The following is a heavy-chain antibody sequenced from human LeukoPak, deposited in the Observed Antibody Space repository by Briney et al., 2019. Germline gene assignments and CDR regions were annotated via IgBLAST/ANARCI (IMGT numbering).Heavy chain of an antibody. J-gene: IGHJ4*02. V-gene: IGHV3-11*01. CDR2: ISSSGSIT. CDR3: ARDRAPLEFQTGYNDF. Sequence: GGSLRLSCSASGFTFSDYYMTWIRQAPGKGLEWVSIISSSGSITKYADSVKGRFTISRDNAKNSLNLQMNRARGEDTAVYYCARDRAPLEFQTGYNDFWGQGVLVIVPS. D-gene: IGHD3-9*01. CDR1: GFTFSDYY.